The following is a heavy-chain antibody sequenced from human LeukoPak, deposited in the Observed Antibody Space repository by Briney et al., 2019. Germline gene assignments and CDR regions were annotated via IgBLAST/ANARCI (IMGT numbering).Heavy chain of an antibody. J-gene: IGHJ4*02. D-gene: IGHD4-11*01. Sequence: PSETLSLTCAVYGGSFSDNYWSWIRQPPGKGLEWIGEINHSGSTNYSPSLKSRVTISVDTSKNQFSLKLSSVTAADTAVYYCVSNPYSNYYFDYWGQGALVTVSS. V-gene: IGHV4-34*01. CDR1: GGSFSDNY. CDR3: VSNPYSNYYFDY. CDR2: INHSGST.